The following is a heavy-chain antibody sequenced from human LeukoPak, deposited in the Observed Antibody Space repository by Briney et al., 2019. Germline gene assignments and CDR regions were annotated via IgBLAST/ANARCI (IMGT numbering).Heavy chain of an antibody. Sequence: PGGSLRLSCAASGFTFSSYGMSWVRQAPGKGLEWVSAISGSGGSTYYADSVKGRFTISRDNSKNTLYLQMNSLRAEDTAVYYCARVPSRSKNWFDPWGQGTLVTVSS. J-gene: IGHJ5*02. CDR2: ISGSGGST. D-gene: IGHD3-10*01. V-gene: IGHV3-23*01. CDR1: GFTFSSYG. CDR3: ARVPSRSKNWFDP.